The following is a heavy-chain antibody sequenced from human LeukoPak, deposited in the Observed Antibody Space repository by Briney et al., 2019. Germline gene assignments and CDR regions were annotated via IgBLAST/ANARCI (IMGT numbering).Heavy chain of an antibody. CDR1: GGSISSSSYY. V-gene: IGHV4-39*01. CDR3: ARTNYDIGGDFDY. J-gene: IGHJ4*02. D-gene: IGHD3-9*01. CDR2: IYYSGST. Sequence: SETLSLTCTVSGGSISSSSYYWGWIRQPPGKGLEWIGSIYYSGSTYYNPSLKSRVTIPVDTSKNQFSLKLSSVTAADTAVYYRARTNYDIGGDFDYWGQGTLVTVSS.